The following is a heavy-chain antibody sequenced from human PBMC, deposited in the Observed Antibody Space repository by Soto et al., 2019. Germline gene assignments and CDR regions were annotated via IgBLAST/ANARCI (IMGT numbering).Heavy chain of an antibody. CDR2: IYWDDDK. CDR3: AHPPHSCSWPYSFDY. V-gene: IGHV2-5*02. CDR1: GFSLSTSGVG. J-gene: IGHJ4*02. D-gene: IGHD3-10*02. Sequence: QITLKESGPPLVKPTQTLTLTCTFSGFSLSTSGVGVGWIRQPPGKALEWLALIYWDDDKRYSPSLRSRLTSAKATYKTQVLPTLTNMAPVDTATYFCAHPPHSCSWPYSFDYWGQGNLVTVSS.